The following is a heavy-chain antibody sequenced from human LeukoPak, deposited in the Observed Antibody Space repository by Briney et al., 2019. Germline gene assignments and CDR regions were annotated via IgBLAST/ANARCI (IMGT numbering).Heavy chain of an antibody. CDR2: IIPVLNIT. Sequence: ASVKASCKTSGGTFSSSAITWVRQAPGQGLEWMGRIIPVLNITTYAQKFQGRVTITADTSTSTVYMELSSLRSEETAVYYCAKDQGLTAPPPDGLDVWGQGTTVIVTS. D-gene: IGHD5-18*01. CDR3: AKDQGLTAPPPDGLDV. V-gene: IGHV1-69*04. J-gene: IGHJ6*02. CDR1: GGTFSSSA.